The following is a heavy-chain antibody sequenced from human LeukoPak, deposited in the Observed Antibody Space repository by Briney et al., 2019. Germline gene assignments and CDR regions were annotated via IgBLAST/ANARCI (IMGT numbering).Heavy chain of an antibody. CDR1: GYTFTGYY. CDR3: AREAPSTYYFDY. D-gene: IGHD2-2*01. V-gene: IGHV1-2*02. J-gene: IGHJ4*02. CDR2: INGNSGGT. Sequence: GASVKVSCKASGYTFTGYYVHWVRQAPGQGLEWMGWINGNSGGTNYAQNFQGRVTMTRDTSTCTVYMALSSLRSEDTAVYYCAREAPSTYYFDYWGQGTLVTASS.